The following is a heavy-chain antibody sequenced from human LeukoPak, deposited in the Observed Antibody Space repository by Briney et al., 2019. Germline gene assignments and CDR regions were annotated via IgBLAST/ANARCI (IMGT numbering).Heavy chain of an antibody. CDR3: ARGDGVYVY. CDR1: GFTFSSHW. D-gene: IGHD5/OR15-5a*01. J-gene: IGHJ4*02. CDR2: IYFGGTT. Sequence: GGSLRLSCAASGFTFSSHWMHWVRQAPGQGLEWVSVIYFGGTTYYADSVKGRFTISRDNSKNTVYLQMNSLRVEDTAVYYCARGDGVYVYWGQGTLVTVSS. V-gene: IGHV3-53*01.